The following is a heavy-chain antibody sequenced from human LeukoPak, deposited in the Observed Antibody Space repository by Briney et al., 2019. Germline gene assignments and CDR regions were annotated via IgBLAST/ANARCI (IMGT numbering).Heavy chain of an antibody. CDR3: ARDGYSGNDGL. J-gene: IGHJ4*02. Sequence: SETLSLTCTVSGGSLSSYYWSWIRQPPGKGLEWIGYIYHSGSTKYNPSLKSRVTISVDTSKNQFSLILSSVTAADTAVYYCARDGYSGNDGLWGQGTLVTVSS. CDR1: GGSLSSYY. CDR2: IYHSGST. D-gene: IGHD5-12*01. V-gene: IGHV4-59*01.